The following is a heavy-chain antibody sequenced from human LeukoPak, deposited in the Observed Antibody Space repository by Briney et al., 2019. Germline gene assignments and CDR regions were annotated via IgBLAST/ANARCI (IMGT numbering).Heavy chain of an antibody. CDR3: ARDGWMDV. V-gene: IGHV1-69*04. D-gene: IGHD2-15*01. Sequence: SVKVSCKASGYSFVGYGITWVRQAPGQGLEWMGRSIPILGTADYAQKFQGRVTISADKSTTTVYMELSSLRFEDTAVYYCARDGWMDVWGQGTRVTVSS. CDR1: GYSFVGYG. J-gene: IGHJ6*02. CDR2: SIPILGTA.